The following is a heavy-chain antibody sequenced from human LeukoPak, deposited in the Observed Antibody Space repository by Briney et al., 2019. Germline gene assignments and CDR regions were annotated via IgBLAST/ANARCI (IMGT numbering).Heavy chain of an antibody. CDR3: ASRPFLYGFRTYFDN. Sequence: SATLSLTCAVYGGSFSGYYWSWIRQPPGKGLEWIGEVNHSGSTSYDPSLKSRVTISVDTSKNQFSLRLRSVTAADTAVYYCASRPFLYGFRTYFDNWAQGTLVTVSS. J-gene: IGHJ4*02. CDR1: GGSFSGYY. CDR2: VNHSGST. V-gene: IGHV4-34*01. D-gene: IGHD3-10*01.